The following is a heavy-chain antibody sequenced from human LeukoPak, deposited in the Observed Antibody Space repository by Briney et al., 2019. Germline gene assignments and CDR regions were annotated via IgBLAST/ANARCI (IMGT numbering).Heavy chain of an antibody. CDR3: AKSGERYCARGSCYFDY. V-gene: IGHV3-30*18. CDR1: GFTFSTYG. J-gene: IGHJ4*02. D-gene: IGHD2-15*01. CDR2: ISYDGTNE. Sequence: PGRSLRLSCAASGFTFSTYGMHWVRQAPGRGLEWVAVISYDGTNEYYADSVKGRFTISGDNSKNTLYLQMNSLRAEDTAVYYCAKSGERYCARGSCYFDYWGQGTLVTVSS.